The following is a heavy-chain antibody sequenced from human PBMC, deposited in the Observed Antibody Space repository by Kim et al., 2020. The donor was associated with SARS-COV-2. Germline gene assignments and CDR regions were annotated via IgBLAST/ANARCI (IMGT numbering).Heavy chain of an antibody. CDR1: GYTFDTFS. J-gene: IGHJ5*01. D-gene: IGHD3-10*01. CDR2: INGGNGNT. CDR3: AREGSGSYNWFDP. V-gene: IGHV1-3*01. Sequence: ASVKVSCKASGYTFDTFSLYWVRQAPGQRFEWMGWINGGNGNTRYSQTFQGRVTITGDRAATTAYMELGSLTSKDTAVYYCAREGSGSYNWFDPWGQGTLVTVSS.